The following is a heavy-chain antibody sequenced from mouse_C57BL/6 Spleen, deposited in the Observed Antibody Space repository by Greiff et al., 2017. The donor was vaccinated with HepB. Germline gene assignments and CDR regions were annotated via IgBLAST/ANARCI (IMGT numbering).Heavy chain of an antibody. J-gene: IGHJ2*01. D-gene: IGHD2-3*01. CDR1: GYAFSSSW. CDR2: IYPGDGDT. Sequence: VQVVESGPELVKPGASVKISCKASGYAFSSSWMNWVKQRPGKGLEWIGRIYPGDGDTNYNGKFKGKATLTADKSSSTAYMQLSSLTSEDSAVYFCARRKLYDGLDYWGQGTTLTVSS. CDR3: ARRKLYDGLDY. V-gene: IGHV1-82*01.